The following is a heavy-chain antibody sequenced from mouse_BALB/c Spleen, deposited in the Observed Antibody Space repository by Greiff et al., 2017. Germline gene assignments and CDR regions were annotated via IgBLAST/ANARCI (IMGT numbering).Heavy chain of an antibody. J-gene: IGHJ3*01. CDR2: IYPSDSYT. CDR1: GYTFTSYW. V-gene: IGHV1-69*02. D-gene: IGHD2-10*02. CDR3: TREGGMSWFAY. Sequence: VQLQQPGAELVRPGASVKLSCKASGYTFTSYWINWVKQRPGQGLEWIGNIYPSDSYTNYNQKFKDKATLTVDKSSSTAYMQLSSPTSEDSAVYYCTREGGMSWFAYWGQGTLVTVSA.